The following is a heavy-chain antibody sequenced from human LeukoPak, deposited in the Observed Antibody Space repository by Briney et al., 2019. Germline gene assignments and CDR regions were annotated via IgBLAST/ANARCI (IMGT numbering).Heavy chain of an antibody. J-gene: IGHJ3*02. V-gene: IGHV4-61*02. CDR1: GGSISSGSYY. D-gene: IGHD6-19*01. CDR3: ARGDSSGWPGGGAFDI. Sequence: SQTLSLTCTVSGGSISSGSYYWSWIRQPAGKGLEWIGRIYTSGSTNYNPSLKSRVTISVDTSKNQFSLKLSSVTAADTAVYYCARGDSSGWPGGGAFDIWGQGTMVTVSS. CDR2: IYTSGST.